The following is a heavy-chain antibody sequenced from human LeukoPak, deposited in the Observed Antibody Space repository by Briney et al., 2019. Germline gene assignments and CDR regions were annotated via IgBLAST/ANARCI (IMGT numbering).Heavy chain of an antibody. CDR1: GGSISSEY. CDR2: IYTSGST. D-gene: IGHD3-9*01. CDR3: ARERYFALGGGSNWFDP. Sequence: SETLSLTCTVSGGSISSEYWSWIRQPAGKGLEWIGRIYTSGSTNYNPSLKSRVTMSVDTSKNQFSLKLSSVTAADTAVYYCARERYFALGGGSNWFDPWGQGTLVTVSS. J-gene: IGHJ5*02. V-gene: IGHV4-4*07.